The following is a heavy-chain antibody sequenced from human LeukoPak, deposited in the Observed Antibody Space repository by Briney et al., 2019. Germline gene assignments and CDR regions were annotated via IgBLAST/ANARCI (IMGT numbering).Heavy chain of an antibody. CDR3: AQPTWYHDTTEYTPPVFDD. D-gene: IGHD2-15*01. V-gene: IGHV1-69*01. CDR1: GGILNKHD. CDR2: IIPVFHTP. Sequence: SVKVSCKASGGILNKHDISWVRQAPGQGREWMGGIIPVFHTPKYAQKFQGRITITADESTGTVYMELSSLRPEDTATYFCAQPTWYHDTTEYTPPVFDDWGQGTLVTVSS. J-gene: IGHJ4*02.